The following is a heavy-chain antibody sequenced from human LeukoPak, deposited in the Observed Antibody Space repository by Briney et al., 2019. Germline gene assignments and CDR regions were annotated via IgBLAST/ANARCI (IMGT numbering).Heavy chain of an antibody. Sequence: SETLSLTCTLAGGSISSYYWSWIRQPPGKGLEWIGYIYYSGSTNYNPSLKSRVTISVDTSKNQFSLKLSSVTAADTAVYYCARDGSGYGFGGHYYYYGMDVWGQGTTVTVSS. V-gene: IGHV4-59*01. CDR3: ARDGSGYGFGGHYYYYGMDV. D-gene: IGHD6-25*01. CDR1: GGSISSYY. CDR2: IYYSGST. J-gene: IGHJ6*02.